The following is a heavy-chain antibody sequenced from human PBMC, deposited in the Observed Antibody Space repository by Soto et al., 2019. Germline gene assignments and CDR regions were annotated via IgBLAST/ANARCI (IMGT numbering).Heavy chain of an antibody. Sequence: EVQLVESGGGLVQPGRSLRLSCAASGFTFDDYAMHWVRQAPGKGLEWVSGISWNSGSIGYADSVKGRFTISRDNAKNSLYLQMNSLRAEDTALYYCAKAQTGTTDEHAFDIWGQGTMVTVSS. CDR3: AKAQTGTTDEHAFDI. CDR2: ISWNSGSI. J-gene: IGHJ3*02. CDR1: GFTFDDYA. V-gene: IGHV3-9*01. D-gene: IGHD1-1*01.